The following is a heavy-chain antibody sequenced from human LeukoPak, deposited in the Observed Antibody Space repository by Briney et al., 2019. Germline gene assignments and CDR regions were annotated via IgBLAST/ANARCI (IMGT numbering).Heavy chain of an antibody. CDR3: ARENYYDSSGYYYVVDY. J-gene: IGHJ4*02. CDR2: ISSSSSYI. D-gene: IGHD3-22*01. V-gene: IGHV3-21*01. Sequence: GGSLRLSCAASGFTFSSYSMNWVRQAPGKGLEWVSSISSSSSYIYYADSVKGRFTISRVNAKNSLYLQMNSLRAEDTAVYYCARENYYDSSGYYYVVDYWGQGTLVTASS. CDR1: GFTFSSYS.